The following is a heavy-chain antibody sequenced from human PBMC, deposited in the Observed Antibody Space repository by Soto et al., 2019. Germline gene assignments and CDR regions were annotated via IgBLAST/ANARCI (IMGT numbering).Heavy chain of an antibody. D-gene: IGHD5-12*01. J-gene: IGHJ6*02. CDR1: GYTFTSYA. V-gene: IGHV1-3*01. Sequence: QVQLVQSGAEVKKPGASVKVSCKASGYTFTSYAMHCVRQAPGQRLEWMGWINAGNGNTNYSQKFQGRVTITRDTSASTAYMELSSLRSEDTAVYYCARVRDIVVPYYYYGMDVWGQGTTVTVSS. CDR2: INAGNGNT. CDR3: ARVRDIVVPYYYYGMDV.